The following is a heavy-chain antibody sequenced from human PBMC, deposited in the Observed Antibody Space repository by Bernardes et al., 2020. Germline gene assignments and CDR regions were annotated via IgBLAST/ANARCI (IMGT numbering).Heavy chain of an antibody. J-gene: IGHJ6*02. Sequence: ASVKVSCKASGYTFTGYYMHWVRQAPGQGLEWMGWINPTSGGTTYAQKFQGWVTMTRDTSISTAYMELSRLRSDDTAVYYCARDHPITEPQYCSSTSCYKTVGMDVWGQGTTVTGSS. CDR1: GYTFTGYY. CDR2: INPTSGGT. CDR3: ARDHPITEPQYCSSTSCYKTVGMDV. V-gene: IGHV1-2*04. D-gene: IGHD2-2*02.